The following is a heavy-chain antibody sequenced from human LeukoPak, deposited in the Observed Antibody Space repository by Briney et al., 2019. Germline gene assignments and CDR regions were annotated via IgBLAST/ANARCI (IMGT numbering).Heavy chain of an antibody. CDR1: GGSISSGGYY. CDR2: IYYSGST. Sequence: SQTQSLTCTVSGGSISSGGYYWSWIRQHPGKGLEWMGYIYYSGSTYYNPSLKSRVTISVDTSKNQFSLKLSPVTAADTAVYYCAREVPDCSSTSCYVYYYYYMDVWGKGTTVTVSS. D-gene: IGHD2-2*01. J-gene: IGHJ6*03. V-gene: IGHV4-31*03. CDR3: AREVPDCSSTSCYVYYYYYMDV.